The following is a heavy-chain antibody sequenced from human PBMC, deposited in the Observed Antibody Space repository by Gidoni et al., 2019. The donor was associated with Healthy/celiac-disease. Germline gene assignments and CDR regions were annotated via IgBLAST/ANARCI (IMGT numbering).Heavy chain of an antibody. CDR3: ARHRDSSGWYYGMDV. Sequence: QVQLVESGGGVVQPGRSLRLACAASGFSFSSYGMHWVRQAPGKGLEWVAVISYDGSNKYYADSVKGRFTISRDNSKNTLYLQMNSLRAEDTAVYYCARHRDSSGWYYGMDVWGQGTTVTVSS. V-gene: IGHV3-30*03. CDR2: ISYDGSNK. D-gene: IGHD6-19*01. CDR1: GFSFSSYG. J-gene: IGHJ6*02.